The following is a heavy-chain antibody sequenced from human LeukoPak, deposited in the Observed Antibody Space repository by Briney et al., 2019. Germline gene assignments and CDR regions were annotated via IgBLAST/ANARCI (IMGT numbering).Heavy chain of an antibody. Sequence: HPGGSLRLSCAASDFTVSSNSMSWVRQAPGKGLEWVSVTYSSGSTHYADSVKGRFTISRDSSKNTLYLQMNSLRAEDTAVYYCATESYGATWGQGTLVTVSS. CDR2: TYSSGST. CDR1: DFTVSSNS. V-gene: IGHV3-53*01. D-gene: IGHD1-26*01. J-gene: IGHJ4*02. CDR3: ATESYGAT.